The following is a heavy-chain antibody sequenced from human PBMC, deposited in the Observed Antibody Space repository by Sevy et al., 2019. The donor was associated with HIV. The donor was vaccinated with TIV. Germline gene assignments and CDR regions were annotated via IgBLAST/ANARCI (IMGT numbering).Heavy chain of an antibody. D-gene: IGHD5-12*01. CDR1: GGSISSGGYY. J-gene: IGHJ6*03. V-gene: IGHV4-31*03. CDR3: ARVHSGYDYSYYYYMDV. CDR2: IYYSGST. Sequence: SETLSLTCTVSGGSISSGGYYWSWIRQHPGKGLEWIGYIYYSGSTYYNPSLKSRVTISLDTSKNQFSLKLSSVTAADTAVYYCARVHSGYDYSYYYYMDVWGKGTTVTVSS.